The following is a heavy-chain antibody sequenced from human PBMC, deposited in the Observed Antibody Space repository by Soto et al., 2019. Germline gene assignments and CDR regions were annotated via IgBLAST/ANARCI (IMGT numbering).Heavy chain of an antibody. CDR1: GYTLTELS. J-gene: IGHJ2*01. V-gene: IGHV1-24*01. CDR2: FDPEDGET. D-gene: IGHD1-26*01. Sequence: ASVKVSCKVSGYTLTELSMHWVLQAPGKGLEWMGGFDPEDGETIYAQKFQGRVTMTEDTSTDTAYMELSSLRSEDTAVYYCASGIIVGAPPTCFDLWGRGTLVTVSS. CDR3: ASGIIVGAPPTCFDL.